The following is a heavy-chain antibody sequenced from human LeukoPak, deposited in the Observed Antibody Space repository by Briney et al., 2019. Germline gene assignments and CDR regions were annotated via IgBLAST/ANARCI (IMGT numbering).Heavy chain of an antibody. CDR3: ARGGDVLMVYANNWFDP. D-gene: IGHD2-8*01. Sequence: GASVKVSCKASGYTFTSYDINWVRQATGQGLEWMGWMNPNSGNTGYAQKFQGRVTMTRNTSISTAYMELSSLRSEDTAVYYCARGGDVLMVYANNWFDPWGQGTLVTVSS. CDR2: MNPNSGNT. J-gene: IGHJ5*02. CDR1: GYTFTSYD. V-gene: IGHV1-8*01.